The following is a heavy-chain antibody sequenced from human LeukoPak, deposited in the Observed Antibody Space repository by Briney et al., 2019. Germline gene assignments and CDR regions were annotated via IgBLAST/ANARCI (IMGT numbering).Heavy chain of an antibody. Sequence: PSETLSLTCTVSGGSISSSSYYWGWIRQPPGTGLEWIGSFSYSGSTYYNPSLKSRVTISVDTSKNQFSLKLSSVTAADTAVYYCARDFVSDGSGSYYFPDAFDIWGQGTMVTVSS. V-gene: IGHV4-39*07. CDR2: FSYSGST. CDR3: ARDFVSDGSGSYYFPDAFDI. CDR1: GGSISSSSYY. J-gene: IGHJ3*02. D-gene: IGHD3-10*01.